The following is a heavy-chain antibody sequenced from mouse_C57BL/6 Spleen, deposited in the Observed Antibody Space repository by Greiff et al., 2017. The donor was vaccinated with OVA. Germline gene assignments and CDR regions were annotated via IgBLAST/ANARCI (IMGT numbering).Heavy chain of an antibody. CDR3: ARPLTGRYFDV. CDR2: ISSGSSTI. V-gene: IGHV5-17*01. J-gene: IGHJ1*03. D-gene: IGHD4-1*01. Sequence: EVQLVESGGGLVKPGGSLKLSCAASGFTFSDYGMHWVRQATEKGLEWVAYISSGSSTIYYADTVKGRFTISRDNAKNTLFLQMTSLRSEDTAMYYCARPLTGRYFDVWGTGTTVTVSS. CDR1: GFTFSDYG.